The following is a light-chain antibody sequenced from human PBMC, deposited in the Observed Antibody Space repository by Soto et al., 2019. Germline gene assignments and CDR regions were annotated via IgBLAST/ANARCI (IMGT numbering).Light chain of an antibody. CDR3: ASWDDSLNGPV. CDR2: TNT. CDR1: SSNVGGNP. J-gene: IGLJ1*01. Sequence: QSVLTQPPSASGTPGQRVTISCSGTSSNVGGNPVNWYQHVPTTAPKLLIYTNTHRPPGVPDRFSGSRSGTSASLAISGLQSEDDADYYCASWDDSLNGPVFGTGTKLTVL. V-gene: IGLV1-44*01.